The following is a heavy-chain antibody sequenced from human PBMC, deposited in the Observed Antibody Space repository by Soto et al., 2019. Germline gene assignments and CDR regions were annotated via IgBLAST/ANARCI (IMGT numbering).Heavy chain of an antibody. CDR2: IIPIFGTA. V-gene: IGHV1-69*12. CDR3: ASPAGKTTVTTFDY. Sequence: QVQLVQSGAEVKKPGSSVKVSCKASGGTFSSYAISWVRQAPGQGLEWMGGIIPIFGTANYAQKFQGRVTITADESTSTAYTELSSLRSEDTAVYYCASPAGKTTVTTFDYWGQGTLVTVSS. D-gene: IGHD4-17*01. J-gene: IGHJ4*02. CDR1: GGTFSSYA.